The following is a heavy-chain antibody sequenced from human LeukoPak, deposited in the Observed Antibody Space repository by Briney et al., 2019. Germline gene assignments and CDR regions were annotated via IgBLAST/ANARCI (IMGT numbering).Heavy chain of an antibody. Sequence: ASVKVSCKASGYTFTGYYMHWVRQAPGQGLEWMGWINPNSGGTNYAQKFQGRVTMTRDTSISTAYMELSRLRSDDTAVYYCAREAGGSRSYLGNWFDPWGQGTLVTVSS. J-gene: IGHJ5*02. CDR3: AREAGGSRSYLGNWFDP. V-gene: IGHV1-2*02. D-gene: IGHD3-10*01. CDR2: INPNSGGT. CDR1: GYTFTGYY.